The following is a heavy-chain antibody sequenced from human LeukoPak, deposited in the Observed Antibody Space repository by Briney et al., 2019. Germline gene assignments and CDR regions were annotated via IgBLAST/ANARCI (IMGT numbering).Heavy chain of an antibody. Sequence: TGRSLRLSCAASGFTFDDYAMHWVRQAPGKGLEWVSGICWDSGSIGYADSVKGRFTISRDNAKNSLYLQMNSLRAEDTALYYCAKVGIVAGRVPYYFDCWGQGTLVTVSS. CDR1: GFTFDDYA. D-gene: IGHD6-19*01. V-gene: IGHV3-9*01. CDR2: ICWDSGSI. CDR3: AKVGIVAGRVPYYFDC. J-gene: IGHJ4*02.